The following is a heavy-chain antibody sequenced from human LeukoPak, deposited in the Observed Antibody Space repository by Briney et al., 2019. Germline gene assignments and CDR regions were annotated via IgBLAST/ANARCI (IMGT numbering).Heavy chain of an antibody. J-gene: IGHJ6*02. CDR3: ARGSRSRYVGNYYYYGMDV. Sequence: GGSLRLSCAASGFTFSSYAMSWVRQAPGKGLEWVSTISGTGGSTYYADSVKGRFTISRHNSKNTLYLQMNSLRAEDTAVYYCARGSRSRYVGNYYYYGMDVWGQGTTVTVSS. V-gene: IGHV3-23*01. CDR1: GFTFSSYA. CDR2: ISGTGGST. D-gene: IGHD3-16*01.